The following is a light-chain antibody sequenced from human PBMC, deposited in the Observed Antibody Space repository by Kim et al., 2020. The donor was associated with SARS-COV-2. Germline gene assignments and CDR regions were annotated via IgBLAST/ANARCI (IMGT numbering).Light chain of an antibody. J-gene: IGLJ2*01. CDR1: SSDVGGYKY. CDR2: DVN. CDR3: CSYAGSYTFAV. V-gene: IGLV2-11*01. Sequence: QSVTISCTGTSSDVGGYKYVSWYQEHPGKAPKLMLYDVNKRPSGVPDRFSGSKSGNTASLTISGLQAEDEADYYCCSYAGSYTFAVFGGGTQLTVL.